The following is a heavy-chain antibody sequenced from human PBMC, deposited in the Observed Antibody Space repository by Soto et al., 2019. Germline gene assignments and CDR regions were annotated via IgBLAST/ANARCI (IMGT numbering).Heavy chain of an antibody. D-gene: IGHD6-6*01. J-gene: IGHJ6*02. CDR2: TFYRAKWYN. CDR3: ARASVAPRRDYYYGMDV. V-gene: IGHV6-1*01. CDR1: GDSVSSNSAA. Sequence: PSQTLSLTCAISGDSVSSNSAAWHWIRQSPSRGLEWLGRTFYRAKWYNDYAVSVKSRITITPDTSKNQFSLQLSSATPEDTAVYYCARASVAPRRDYYYGMDVWGQGTTVTVSS.